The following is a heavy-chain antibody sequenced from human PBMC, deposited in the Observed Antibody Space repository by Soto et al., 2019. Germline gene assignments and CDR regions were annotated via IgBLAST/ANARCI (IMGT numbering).Heavy chain of an antibody. Sequence: GGSLRLSYAASGFTFSSYGMHWVRQAPGKWLEWVAVIWYDGSNKYYADSVKGRFTISRDNSKNTLYLQMNSLRAEDTAVYYCAREMVTMVRGVIITSWFDPWGQGXLVTVSS. CDR2: IWYDGSNK. CDR3: AREMVTMVRGVIITSWFDP. J-gene: IGHJ5*02. CDR1: GFTFSSYG. D-gene: IGHD3-10*01. V-gene: IGHV3-33*01.